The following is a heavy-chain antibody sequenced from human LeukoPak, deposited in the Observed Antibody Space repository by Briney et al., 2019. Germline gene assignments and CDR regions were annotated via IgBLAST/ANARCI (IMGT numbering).Heavy chain of an antibody. CDR2: IYTSGST. Sequence: SETLSLTCTVSGGSINSYYWSWIRQPAGKGLEWIGRIYTSGSTNYNPSLKSRVTMSVDTSKNQFSLKLSSVTAADTAVYYCAREITIFGVVTQYYFDYWGQGTLVTVSS. CDR1: GGSINSYY. J-gene: IGHJ4*02. D-gene: IGHD3-3*01. V-gene: IGHV4-4*07. CDR3: AREITIFGVVTQYYFDY.